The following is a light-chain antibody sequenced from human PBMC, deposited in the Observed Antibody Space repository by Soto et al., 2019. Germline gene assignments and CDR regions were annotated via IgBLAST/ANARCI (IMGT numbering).Light chain of an antibody. J-gene: IGLJ2*01. CDR3: QTWGTGNRI. V-gene: IGLV4-69*01. CDR1: SGHSSFA. CDR2: LNSDGTH. Sequence: QPVLTQSPSASASLGASVKLTCTLSSGHSSFAIAWYQQQPDKGPRFLMKLNSDGTHTKGDGIPDRFSGSSSGAERYLTISSLQSEDEADYYCQTWGTGNRIFGGGTQLTVL.